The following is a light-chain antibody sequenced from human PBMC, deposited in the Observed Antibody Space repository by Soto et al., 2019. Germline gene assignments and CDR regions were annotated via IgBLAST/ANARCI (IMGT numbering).Light chain of an antibody. J-gene: IGKJ1*01. CDR3: QQYNNWPPGT. Sequence: EIVMTQSPATLSVSPGERATLSCRASQSVRSNLAWYQQKPGQAPRLLIYGASTRASGIPARCSGSGSGTELTRTTSSLQSEDFVVYYCQQYNNWPPGTFGQGTKVEI. CDR1: QSVRSN. CDR2: GAS. V-gene: IGKV3-15*01.